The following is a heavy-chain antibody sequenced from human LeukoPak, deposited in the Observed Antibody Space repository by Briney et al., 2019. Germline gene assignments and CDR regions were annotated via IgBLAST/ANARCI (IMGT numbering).Heavy chain of an antibody. J-gene: IGHJ4*02. CDR2: IHSSGNI. V-gene: IGHV4-39*07. CDR1: GDSISSSDYY. Sequence: SETLSLTCTVSGDSISSSDYYWGWIRRPPGKGLEWIGSIHSSGNIYYNPSLKSRVTISLDTSNNQFSLRLFSVSAADTAVYYCARQIASAGTAGFDFWGQGALVTVSS. D-gene: IGHD6-13*01. CDR3: ARQIASAGTAGFDF.